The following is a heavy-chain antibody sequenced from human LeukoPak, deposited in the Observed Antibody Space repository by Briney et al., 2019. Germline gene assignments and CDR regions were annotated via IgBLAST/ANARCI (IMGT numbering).Heavy chain of an antibody. Sequence: ASVKVSCKVSGYTFTSYGISWVRQAPGQGLEWMGWISAYNGNTNYAQKLQGRVTMTTDTSTSTASMELRSLRSDDTAVYYCARDYDSSGYFSGGYWGQGTLVTVSS. D-gene: IGHD3-22*01. J-gene: IGHJ4*02. CDR1: GYTFTSYG. V-gene: IGHV1-18*01. CDR2: ISAYNGNT. CDR3: ARDYDSSGYFSGGY.